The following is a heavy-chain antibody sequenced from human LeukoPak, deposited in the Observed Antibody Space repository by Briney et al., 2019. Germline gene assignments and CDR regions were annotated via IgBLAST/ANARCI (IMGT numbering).Heavy chain of an antibody. CDR3: ARQGFSNGHSYVDY. D-gene: IGHD6-19*01. Sequence: SETLSLTCTVAGGSIRNYYWNWIRQPPGKGLEWIGYIYYSGSTSYNPSLKSRVTISVDTSKNQFSLKLTSVTAADTAVYYCARQGFSNGHSYVDYWGQGTLVTVSS. J-gene: IGHJ4*02. V-gene: IGHV4-59*08. CDR2: IYYSGST. CDR1: GGSIRNYY.